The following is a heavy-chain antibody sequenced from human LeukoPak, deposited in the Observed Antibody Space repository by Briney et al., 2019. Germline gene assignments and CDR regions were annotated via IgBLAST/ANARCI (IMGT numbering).Heavy chain of an antibody. V-gene: IGHV3-66*01. CDR2: IYSGGST. Sequence: GGSLRLSCAASGFTVSSDYMTWVRQAPGKGLEWVSAIYSGGSTYYADSVKGRFTISRDNSKNTLYLQMNSLRAEDTAVYYCARGGYYYDSSGYYYLLDYWGQGTLVTVSS. J-gene: IGHJ4*02. CDR3: ARGGYYYDSSGYYYLLDY. CDR1: GFTVSSDY. D-gene: IGHD3-22*01.